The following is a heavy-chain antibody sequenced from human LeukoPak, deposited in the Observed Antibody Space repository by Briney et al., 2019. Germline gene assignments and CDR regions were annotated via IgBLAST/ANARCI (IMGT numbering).Heavy chain of an antibody. Sequence: GGSLRLSCAASGLTFSDYYMSWIRQAPGKGLEYISYISSRSSYTNYADSVKGRFTISRDNAKNSLYLQMNSLRAEDTAVYYCARDVRWSGSYYGGVDSWGQGTLVTVSS. V-gene: IGHV3-11*05. J-gene: IGHJ4*02. CDR3: ARDVRWSGSYYGGVDS. D-gene: IGHD1-26*01. CDR2: ISSRSSYT. CDR1: GLTFSDYY.